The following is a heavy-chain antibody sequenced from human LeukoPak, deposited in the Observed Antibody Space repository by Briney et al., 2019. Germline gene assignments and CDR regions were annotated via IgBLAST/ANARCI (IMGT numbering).Heavy chain of an antibody. V-gene: IGHV2-5*02. CDR3: ARSLVFSYGSFHDAYDI. CDR1: GVSLSTSGVG. J-gene: IGHJ3*02. D-gene: IGHD5-18*01. CDR2: IYWDDDS. Sequence: SGPTLVNPTQTLTLACSLSGVSLSTSGVGVGRIRRPPGKALEWLALIYWDDDSRYSPSLKSRLTIAKDTSKNQVVLTLTNMDSVDTATYYCARSLVFSYGSFHDAYDIWGLGMLVTVSS.